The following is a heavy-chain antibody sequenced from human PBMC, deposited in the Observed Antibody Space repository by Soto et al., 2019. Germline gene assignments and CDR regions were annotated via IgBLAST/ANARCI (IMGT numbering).Heavy chain of an antibody. J-gene: IGHJ4*02. CDR2: IYPGDSDP. CDR1: GYSFNTYW. V-gene: IGHV5-51*01. CDR3: ARSPCGSDCYSVAPFDF. Sequence: RGESLKISCKGSGYSFNTYWIGWVRQMPGKGLEWMGIIYPGDSDPRYSPSFQGQVTISADKSISTAYLQWSSLKASDTAIYYCARSPCGSDCYSVAPFDFWGQGTLVTVSS. D-gene: IGHD2-21*02.